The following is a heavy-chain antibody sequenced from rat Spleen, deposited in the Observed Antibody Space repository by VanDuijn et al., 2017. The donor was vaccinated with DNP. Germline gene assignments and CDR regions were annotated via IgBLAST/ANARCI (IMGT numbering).Heavy chain of an antibody. J-gene: IGHJ2*01. D-gene: IGHD1-12*02. CDR3: VRPHYYYGSYPQY. CDR1: GFTFSDYY. Sequence: EVQLVESGGDLVQPGRSLKLSCAASGFTFSDYYMAWVRQAPTKGLEWVAYISYDGGNTNYGDSVKGRFTISRDNAKSTLYLQMNSMRSEYTATYHCVRPHYYYGSYPQYWGQGVMVTVTS. V-gene: IGHV5-22*01. CDR2: ISYDGGNT.